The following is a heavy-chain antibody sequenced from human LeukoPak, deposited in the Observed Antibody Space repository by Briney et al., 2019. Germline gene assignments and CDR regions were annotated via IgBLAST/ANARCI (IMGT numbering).Heavy chain of an antibody. CDR2: IYYSGST. V-gene: IGHV4-59*01. CDR3: ATGSSSSWDDY. D-gene: IGHD6-6*01. J-gene: IGHJ4*02. Sequence: SETLSLTCTVSGGSISSYYWSWIRQPPGKGLEWIGYIYYSGSTNYNPSLKSRVTISVDPSKNQISLKLSSVTAADTAVYYCATGSSSSWDDYWGQGTLVTVSS. CDR1: GGSISSYY.